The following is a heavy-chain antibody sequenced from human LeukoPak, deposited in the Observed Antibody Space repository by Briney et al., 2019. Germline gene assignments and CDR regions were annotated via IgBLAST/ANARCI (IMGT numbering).Heavy chain of an antibody. J-gene: IGHJ4*02. D-gene: IGHD7-27*01. V-gene: IGHV4-39*01. CDR1: GGSISSSSYY. CDR2: IYYSGST. CDR3: ASGVKYYFDY. Sequence: SETLSLTCTVSGGSISSSSYYWGWIRQPPGKGLEWIGSIYYSGSTYYHPSLKSRVTISVDTSQNQFSLKLTSVTAGDTAVYYCASGVKYYFDYWGQGTLVTVSS.